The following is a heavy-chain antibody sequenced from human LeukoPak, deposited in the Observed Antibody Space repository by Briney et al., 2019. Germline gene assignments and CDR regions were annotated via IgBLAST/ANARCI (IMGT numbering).Heavy chain of an antibody. D-gene: IGHD2-15*01. Sequence: ASVKVSCKTSGYTFTVYHLHWVRQASGQGLEWMGWINPDTGATDIAQKFQGRVAMTRDTSISAAYMELSRLRSDDTAVYFCTRDHCSYINCYEDYYYGMDVWGQGTTVTVSS. CDR3: TRDHCSYINCYEDYYYGMDV. CDR2: INPDTGAT. CDR1: GYTFTVYH. J-gene: IGHJ6*02. V-gene: IGHV1-2*02.